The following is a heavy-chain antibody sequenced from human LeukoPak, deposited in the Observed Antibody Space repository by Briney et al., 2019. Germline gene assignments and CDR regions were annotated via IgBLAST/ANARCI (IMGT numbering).Heavy chain of an antibody. CDR2: INPNTFDT. CDR1: GYTFTDYY. CDR3: ARERNSGYSSLGP. V-gene: IGHV1-2*04. D-gene: IGHD3-22*01. Sequence: ASVKVSCKASGYTFTDYYIHWVRQAPGQGLEWMGWINPNTFDTKYAQKFQGSVTMTRDTSIATAYMEPRRLTSDDTAVYYCARERNSGYSSLGPWGQGTLVTVSS. J-gene: IGHJ5*02.